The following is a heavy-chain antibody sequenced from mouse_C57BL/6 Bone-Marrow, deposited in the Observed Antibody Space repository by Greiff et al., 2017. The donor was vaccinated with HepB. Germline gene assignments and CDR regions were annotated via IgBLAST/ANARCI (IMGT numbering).Heavy chain of an antibody. CDR2: IYPGSGST. Sequence: QVHVKQPGAELVKPGASVKMSCKASGYTFTSYWITWVKQRPGQGLEWIGDIYPGSGSTNYNEKFKSKATLTVDTSSSTAYMQLSSLTSEDSAVYYCARSDGPDAYWGQGTLVTVSA. CDR1: GYTFTSYW. D-gene: IGHD2-3*01. J-gene: IGHJ3*01. CDR3: ARSDGPDAY. V-gene: IGHV1-55*01.